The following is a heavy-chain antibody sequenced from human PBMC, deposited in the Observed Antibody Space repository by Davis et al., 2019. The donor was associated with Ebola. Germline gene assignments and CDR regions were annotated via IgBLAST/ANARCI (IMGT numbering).Heavy chain of an antibody. J-gene: IGHJ4*02. CDR1: GFTFSSYA. CDR3: ARDRRFYDSSVVVVGLHFDY. Sequence: GESLKIPCAASGFTFSSYAMGWVRQAPGKGLEWVAFMSYDGSTQDYAASVKGRFTISRDNSKNTLFLQMDTLIAEDPAVYYCARDRRFYDSSVVVVGLHFDYWGQGTLVSVSS. V-gene: IGHV3-30-3*01. CDR2: MSYDGSTQ. D-gene: IGHD3-22*01.